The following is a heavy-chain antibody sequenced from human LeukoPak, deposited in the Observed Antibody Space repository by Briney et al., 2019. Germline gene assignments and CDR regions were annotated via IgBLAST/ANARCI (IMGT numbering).Heavy chain of an antibody. J-gene: IGHJ4*02. CDR3: ARGVTVTTDY. D-gene: IGHD4-17*01. CDR2: INPSGGST. Sequence: GASVTVSYKASGYTFTGYYMHWVRQAPGQGLEWMGWINPSGGSTSYAQKFQGRVTMTRDTSTSTVYMELSSLRSEDAAVYYCARGVTVTTDYWGQGTLVTVSS. CDR1: GYTFTGYY. V-gene: IGHV1-46*01.